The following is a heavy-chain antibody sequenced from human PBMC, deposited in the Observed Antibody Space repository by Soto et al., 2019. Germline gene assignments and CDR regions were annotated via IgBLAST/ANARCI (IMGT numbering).Heavy chain of an antibody. CDR3: VRGPAVIENYYASSGYFDY. CDR1: GFTISDHY. Sequence: GGSLRLSCAASGFTISDHYMDWVRQAPGKGLEWVARTRNKFNSYSTEYAASVKGRFTISRDDSKNSVYLQMNSLKTEDTAVNYCVRGPAVIENYYASSGYFDYWGQGTLVTVAS. D-gene: IGHD3-22*01. J-gene: IGHJ4*02. V-gene: IGHV3-72*01. CDR2: TRNKFNSYST.